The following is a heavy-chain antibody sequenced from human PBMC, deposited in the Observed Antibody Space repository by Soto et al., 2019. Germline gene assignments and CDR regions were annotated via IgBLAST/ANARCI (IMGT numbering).Heavy chain of an antibody. CDR1: GDSINNTYW. Sequence: SETLSLTCFVSGDSINNTYWWSWVRQAPEKGLEWIGEIYHTGGRSYMPSLRGRITLSVDTSKNQFSLKLTSVTAADTAVYYCARALHSSGWWAYFDYWGQGTLVTVSS. CDR2: IYHTGGR. D-gene: IGHD6-19*01. J-gene: IGHJ4*02. CDR3: ARALHSSGWWAYFDY. V-gene: IGHV4-4*02.